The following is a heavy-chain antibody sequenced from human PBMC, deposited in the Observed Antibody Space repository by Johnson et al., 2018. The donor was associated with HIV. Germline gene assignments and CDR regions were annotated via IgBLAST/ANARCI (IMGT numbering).Heavy chain of an antibody. V-gene: IGHV3-13*01. Sequence: VQVVESGGGLVQPGGSLRLSCAASGFTFSSYDMHWVRQATGKGLEWVSAIGTAGDTYYPGSVTGRFTISRENAKNSLYLQMNSLRAGDTAVYYCARELEGDYAFDIWGQGTMVTVSS. D-gene: IGHD3-10*01. J-gene: IGHJ3*02. CDR1: GFTFSSYD. CDR3: ARELEGDYAFDI. CDR2: IGTAGDT.